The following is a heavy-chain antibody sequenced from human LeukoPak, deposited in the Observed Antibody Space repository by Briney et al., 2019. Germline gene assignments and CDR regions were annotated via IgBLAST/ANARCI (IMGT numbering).Heavy chain of an antibody. CDR1: GYSFTSYW. CDR2: IYPGDSDT. CDR3: ARVGREPQYSSGWYEPLRPFDY. V-gene: IGHV5-51*01. Sequence: GESLKISCKGSGYSFTSYWIGWVRQMPGKGLEWMGIIYPGDSDTRYSPSFQGQVTISADKSISTAYLQWSSLKASDTAMYYCARVGREPQYSSGWYEPLRPFDYWGQGTLVTVSS. D-gene: IGHD6-19*01. J-gene: IGHJ4*02.